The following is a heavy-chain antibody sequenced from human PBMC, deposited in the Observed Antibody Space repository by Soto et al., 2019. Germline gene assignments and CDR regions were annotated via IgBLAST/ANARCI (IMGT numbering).Heavy chain of an antibody. D-gene: IGHD4-17*01. V-gene: IGHV1-69*04. CDR2: IIPILGIT. CDR1: GYTFTRYG. J-gene: IGHJ4*02. Sequence: ASVKVSCKASGYTFTRYGISWVRQAPGQGLEWMGRIIPILGITNYAQKFQGRVTITTDKSTSTAYMELSSLRSEDTAVYYCGSGAGTVTTANNYWGQGTLVTVSS. CDR3: GSGAGTVTTANNY.